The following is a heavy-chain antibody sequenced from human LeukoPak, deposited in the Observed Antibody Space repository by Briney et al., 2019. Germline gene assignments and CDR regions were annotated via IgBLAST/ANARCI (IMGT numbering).Heavy chain of an antibody. V-gene: IGHV3-7*03. CDR1: GFTFSSYW. J-gene: IGHJ4*02. CDR3: AKDLLPVAANW. CDR2: IKQDGSEK. Sequence: GGSLRLSCAASGFTFSSYWMTWVRQAPGKGLEWVANIKQDGSEKYYVDSVKGRFTISRDNAKNSLYLQMNSLRAEDTALYYCAKDLLPVAANWWGQGTLVTVSS. D-gene: IGHD6-19*01.